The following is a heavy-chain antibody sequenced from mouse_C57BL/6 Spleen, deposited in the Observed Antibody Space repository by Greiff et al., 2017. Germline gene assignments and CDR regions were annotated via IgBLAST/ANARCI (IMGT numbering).Heavy chain of an antibody. CDR2: IRNKANGYTT. CDR3: ARYGGGFPYFDY. J-gene: IGHJ2*01. CDR1: GFTFTDYY. Sequence: EVHLVESGGGLVQPGGSLSLSCAASGFTFTDYYMSWVRQPPGKALEWLGFIRNKANGYTTEYSASVKGRFTISRDNSQSILYLQMNALRAEDSATYYCARYGGGFPYFDYWGQGTTLTVSS. V-gene: IGHV7-3*01.